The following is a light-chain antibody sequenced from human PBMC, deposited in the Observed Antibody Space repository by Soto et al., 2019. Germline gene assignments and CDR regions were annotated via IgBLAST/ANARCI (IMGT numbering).Light chain of an antibody. J-gene: IGLJ2*01. Sequence: QSALPQPPSASGSPGQSVNISCTGTSSDVGGYNYVSWYQHHPGKAPKVMIYEVSKRPSGVPDRFSGSKSGNTASLTVSGLQTEDEADYYCNSYAGSNGVVFGGGTKLTVL. CDR1: SSDVGGYNY. CDR2: EVS. CDR3: NSYAGSNGVV. V-gene: IGLV2-8*01.